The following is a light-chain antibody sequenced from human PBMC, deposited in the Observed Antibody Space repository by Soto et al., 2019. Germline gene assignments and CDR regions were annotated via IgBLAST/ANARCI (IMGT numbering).Light chain of an antibody. J-gene: IGKJ2*01. CDR2: GAS. CDR3: QHYNNWPPYT. CDR1: QRISSN. Sequence: EIVLTQSPDTLSVSPGERATLSCRASQRISSNLAWYHQKPGQAPRLLIYGASTRATGVPARFSGSGSETDFTLTISNLQSEDCAVYYCQHYNNWPPYTFGQGTKVDIK. V-gene: IGKV3D-15*01.